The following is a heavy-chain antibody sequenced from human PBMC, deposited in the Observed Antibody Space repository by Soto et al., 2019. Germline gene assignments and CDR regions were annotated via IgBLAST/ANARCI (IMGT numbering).Heavy chain of an antibody. Sequence: SETLSLTCAVSVGSISSGGYSWSWIRQPPGKGLEWIGYIYHSGSTYYNPSLKSRVTISVDTSKNQFSLKLSSVTAADTAVYYCARDGFSGSLGNWFDPWGQGTLVTVSS. V-gene: IGHV4-30-2*01. CDR3: ARDGFSGSLGNWFDP. CDR1: VGSISSGGYS. D-gene: IGHD1-26*01. CDR2: IYHSGST. J-gene: IGHJ5*02.